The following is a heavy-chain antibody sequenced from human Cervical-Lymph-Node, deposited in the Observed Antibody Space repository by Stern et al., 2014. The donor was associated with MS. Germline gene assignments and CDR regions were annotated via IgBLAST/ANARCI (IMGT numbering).Heavy chain of an antibody. V-gene: IGHV4-59*01. CDR1: GGSISSYY. Sequence: VHLVESGPGLVKPSETLSLTCTVSGGSISSYYWSWIRQPPGKGLEWIGYIYYSGSTNYNPTLKSRVTISVETSKNQFSLKLSSVTAADAAVYYCARGATQAFDPWGQGTLVTVSS. CDR3: ARGATQAFDP. J-gene: IGHJ5*02. CDR2: IYYSGST.